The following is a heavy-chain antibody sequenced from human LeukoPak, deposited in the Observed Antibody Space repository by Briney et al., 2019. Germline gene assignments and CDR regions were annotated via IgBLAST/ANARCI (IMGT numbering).Heavy chain of an antibody. CDR1: GYTFTSYA. V-gene: IGHV7-4-1*02. CDR3: ARVVLGYSSSWYPDY. CDR2: INTNTGNP. J-gene: IGHJ4*02. D-gene: IGHD6-13*01. Sequence: ASVKVSCKASGYTFTSYAMHWVRQAPGQGLEWMGWINTNTGNPTYAQGFTGRFVFSLDTSVSTAYLQISSLKAEDTAVYYCARVVLGYSSSWYPDYWGQGTLVTVSS.